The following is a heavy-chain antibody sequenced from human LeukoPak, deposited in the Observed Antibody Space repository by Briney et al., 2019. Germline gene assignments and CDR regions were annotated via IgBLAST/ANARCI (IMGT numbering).Heavy chain of an antibody. CDR3: ARAAVTTVDY. J-gene: IGHJ4*02. D-gene: IGHD4-17*01. V-gene: IGHV3-21*01. Sequence: PGGSLRLSCAASGFTFSSYSVNWVRQAPGKGLEWVSSISSSSYIYYADSVKGRFTISRDNAKNSLYLQMNSLRAEDTAVYYCARAAVTTVDYWGQGTLVTVSS. CDR2: ISSSSYI. CDR1: GFTFSSYS.